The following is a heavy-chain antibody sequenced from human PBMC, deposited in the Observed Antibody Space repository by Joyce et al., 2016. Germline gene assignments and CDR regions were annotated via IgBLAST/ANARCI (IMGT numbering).Heavy chain of an antibody. V-gene: IGHV3-21*01. CDR3: ARDRGRDCDV. CDR2: SSSSSSSI. J-gene: IGHJ6*04. Sequence: EVQLVESGGGLVKPGGSLRLSCAASGFTFSLYSMNWVRQAPGKGLEWVSSSSSSSSSIYYAASVKGRFTISRDDAKNSLYLQMNSLRAEDTALYFCARDRGRDCDVWGKGTTVTVSS. CDR1: GFTFSLYS. D-gene: IGHD2-21*01.